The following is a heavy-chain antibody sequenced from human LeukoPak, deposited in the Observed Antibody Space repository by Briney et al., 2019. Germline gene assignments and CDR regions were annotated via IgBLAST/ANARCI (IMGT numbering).Heavy chain of an antibody. CDR1: GDSVSRTNAA. CDR2: TYYRTRWYS. J-gene: IGHJ4*02. CDR3: ARGGRGMTVALFDQ. Sequence: SQTLSLTCVISGDSVSRTNAAWNWIRQSPSRGLEWLGRTYYRTRWYSDSAVSVSSRIIINADTSKNQFSLQLNSVTPADTAVYYCARGGRGMTVALFDQWGQGTPVTVSS. V-gene: IGHV6-1*01. D-gene: IGHD6-19*01.